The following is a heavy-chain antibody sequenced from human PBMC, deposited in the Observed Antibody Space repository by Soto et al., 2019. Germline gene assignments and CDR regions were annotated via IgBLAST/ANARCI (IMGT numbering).Heavy chain of an antibody. Sequence: GGSLRLSCAASGFTFSSYAMHWVRQAPGKGLEWVAVISYDGSKKYYADSVKGRFTISRDNSKNTLYLQMNSLRAEDTAVYYCARGDYYDSSGLDVWGQGTTVTVSS. CDR1: GFTFSSYA. J-gene: IGHJ6*02. D-gene: IGHD3-22*01. V-gene: IGHV3-30-3*01. CDR3: ARGDYYDSSGLDV. CDR2: ISYDGSKK.